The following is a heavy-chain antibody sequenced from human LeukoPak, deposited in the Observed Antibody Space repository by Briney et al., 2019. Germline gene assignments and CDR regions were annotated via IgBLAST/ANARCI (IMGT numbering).Heavy chain of an antibody. D-gene: IGHD3-9*01. J-gene: IGHJ5*02. Sequence: SVKVSCKASGGTFISYVVNWVRQAPGQGLEWMGGILPIFGTAIYAQHFQGRLTITADESTNSAYMELNRLRSDDTAVYYCARAEDQGRYFDWLPGFDPWGQGTLVTVSS. CDR2: ILPIFGTA. CDR1: GGTFISYV. CDR3: ARAEDQGRYFDWLPGFDP. V-gene: IGHV1-69*13.